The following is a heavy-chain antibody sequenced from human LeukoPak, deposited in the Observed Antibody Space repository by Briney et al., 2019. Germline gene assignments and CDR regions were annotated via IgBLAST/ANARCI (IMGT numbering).Heavy chain of an antibody. CDR1: GFTFSSYG. Sequence: GGSLRLSCAASGFTFSSYGMHWVRQAPGKGLEWVTIISYDGSDKYYADSVKGRFIISRDNSKNTLHLQMNSLRAEDTAVYYCAKDRAAAVVYYGMDVWGQGTTVTVSS. CDR3: AKDRAAAVVYYGMDV. D-gene: IGHD6-13*01. J-gene: IGHJ6*02. V-gene: IGHV3-30*18. CDR2: ISYDGSDK.